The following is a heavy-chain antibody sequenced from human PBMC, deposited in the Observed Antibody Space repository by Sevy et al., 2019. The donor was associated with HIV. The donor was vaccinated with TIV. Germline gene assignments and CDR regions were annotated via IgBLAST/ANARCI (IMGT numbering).Heavy chain of an antibody. CDR3: ARTLERYYDSSGFDY. Sequence: GGSLRLSCAAPGFTFSSYAMHWVRQAPGKGLEWVAVISYDGSNKYYADSVKGRFTTSRDNSKNTLYLQMNSLRAEDTAVYYCARTLERYYDSSGFDYWGQGTLVTVSS. D-gene: IGHD3-22*01. CDR1: GFTFSSYA. CDR2: ISYDGSNK. V-gene: IGHV3-30-3*01. J-gene: IGHJ4*02.